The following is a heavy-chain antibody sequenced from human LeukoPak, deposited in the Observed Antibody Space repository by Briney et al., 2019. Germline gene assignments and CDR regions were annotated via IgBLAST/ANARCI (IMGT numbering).Heavy chain of an antibody. D-gene: IGHD2-21*01. V-gene: IGHV3-30*18. CDR3: AKVLTYSRYYFDY. CDR1: RFTFSSYD. CDR2: ISYDGRNK. J-gene: IGHJ4*02. Sequence: GGSLRLSCAASRFTFSSYDMHWVRQAPGKGLQWVTVISYDGRNKYYADSVKGRFTISRDNSKNTLYLQMNSLRTEDTAVYYCAKVLTYSRYYFDYWGQGTLVTVSS.